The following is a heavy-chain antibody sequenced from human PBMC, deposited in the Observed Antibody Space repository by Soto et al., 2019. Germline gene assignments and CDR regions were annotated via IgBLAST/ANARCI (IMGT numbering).Heavy chain of an antibody. J-gene: IGHJ3*02. CDR3: ARETLRDAIDI. CDR1: GFDLRSYE. V-gene: IGHV3-48*03. Sequence: GSMRRPCVAGGFDLRSYEMKWVCPAPRNWLEWVSNIRANDESIYYADSVKGRGPASRGNAKKSLFLEMNSLRVDAPAVYYCARETLRDAIDICGQRTMVTLSS. CDR2: IRANDESI.